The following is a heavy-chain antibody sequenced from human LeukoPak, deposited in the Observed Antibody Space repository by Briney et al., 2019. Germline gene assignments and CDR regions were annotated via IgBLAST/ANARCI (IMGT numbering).Heavy chain of an antibody. CDR3: ATLLCFGSPPLLGY. J-gene: IGHJ1*01. CDR2: FDPEDGET. V-gene: IGHV1-24*01. CDR1: GYTLTELS. Sequence: ASVKVSCKVSGYTLTELSMHWVRQAPGKGLEWMGGFDPEDGETIYAQKFQGRVTITGDTSTDTAYMDGSSLRCEDTAVYYCATLLCFGSPPLLGYWAQGTLVTVSS. D-gene: IGHD1-26*01.